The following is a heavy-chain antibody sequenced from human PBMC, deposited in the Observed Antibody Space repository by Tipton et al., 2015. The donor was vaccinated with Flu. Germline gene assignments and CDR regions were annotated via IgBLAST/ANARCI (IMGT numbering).Heavy chain of an antibody. D-gene: IGHD6-6*01. CDR2: IYYSGST. V-gene: IGHV4-59*08. J-gene: IGHJ1*01. Sequence: TLSLTHTVSGGSISSYYWSWIRQPPGKGLEWIGYIYYSGSTNYNPSLKSRVTISVDTSKNQFSLKLSSVTAADTAVYYCASVEYSSSSVLYWGQGTLVTVSS. CDR3: ASVEYSSSSVLY. CDR1: GGSISSYY.